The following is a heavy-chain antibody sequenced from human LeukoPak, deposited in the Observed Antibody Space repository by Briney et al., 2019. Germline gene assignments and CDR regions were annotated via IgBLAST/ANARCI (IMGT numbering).Heavy chain of an antibody. D-gene: IGHD6-13*01. CDR1: GYTFTSYG. J-gene: IGHJ6*02. V-gene: IGHV1-18*01. Sequence: ASVKVSCKASGYTFTSYGISWVRQAPGQGLEWMGWISAYNGNTNYAQKLQGRVTMTTDTSTSTAYMELRSLRPDDTAVYYCARVGIAAAGFYYYGMDVWGQGTTVTVSS. CDR2: ISAYNGNT. CDR3: ARVGIAAAGFYYYGMDV.